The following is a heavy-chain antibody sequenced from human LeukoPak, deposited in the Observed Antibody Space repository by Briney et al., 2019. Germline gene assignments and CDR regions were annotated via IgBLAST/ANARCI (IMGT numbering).Heavy chain of an antibody. J-gene: IGHJ6*02. CDR2: ISAYNGNT. CDR3: ARGEVGATTSRYYYGMDV. D-gene: IGHD1-26*01. CDR1: GYTFTSYG. Sequence: GASVKVSCKASGYTFTSYGISWVRQAPGQGLEWMGWISAYNGNTNYAQKLQGRVTMTTDTSTSTAYMELRSLRSEDTAVYYCARGEVGATTSRYYYGMDVWGQGTTVSVSS. V-gene: IGHV1-18*01.